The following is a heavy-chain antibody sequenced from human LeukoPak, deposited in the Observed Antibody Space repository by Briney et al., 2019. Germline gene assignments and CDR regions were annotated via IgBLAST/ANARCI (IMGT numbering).Heavy chain of an antibody. CDR3: ARDSHGDYVDFDY. CDR1: GFTFSSYW. J-gene: IGHJ4*02. D-gene: IGHD4-17*01. V-gene: IGHV3-74*01. CDR2: INSDGSST. Sequence: GGSLRLSCAASGFTFSSYWMHWVRQAPGKGLVWVSRINSDGSSTSYADSVKGRCTISRDNAKNTLYLQMNSLRAEDTAVYYCARDSHGDYVDFDYWGQGTLVTVSS.